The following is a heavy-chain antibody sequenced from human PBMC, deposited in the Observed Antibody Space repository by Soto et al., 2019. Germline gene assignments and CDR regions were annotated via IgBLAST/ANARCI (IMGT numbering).Heavy chain of an antibody. V-gene: IGHV3-23*01. J-gene: IGHJ4*02. CDR2: ISGSGGST. D-gene: IGHD6-19*01. Sequence: EVQLLESGGGLVQPGGSLRLSCAASGFTFSSYAMSWVRQAPGQGLEWVSAISGSGGSTYYADSVKGRFTISRDNSKNTLYLQMNSLRAEDTAVYHCAKDRSSGWSRADYWGQGTLVTVSS. CDR3: AKDRSSGWSRADY. CDR1: GFTFSSYA.